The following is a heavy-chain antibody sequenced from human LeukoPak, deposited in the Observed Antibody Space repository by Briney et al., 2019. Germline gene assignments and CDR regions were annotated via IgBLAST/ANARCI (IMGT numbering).Heavy chain of an antibody. Sequence: GGSLRLSCAASGFTFSSYSMNWVRQAPGKRLEWVSSISSSSSYIYYADSVKGRFTISRDNAKNSLYLQMNSLRAEDTAVYYCARDISSRQWLQNGLDYWGQGTLVTVSS. J-gene: IGHJ4*02. CDR3: ARDISSRQWLQNGLDY. D-gene: IGHD6-19*01. V-gene: IGHV3-21*01. CDR2: ISSSSSYI. CDR1: GFTFSSYS.